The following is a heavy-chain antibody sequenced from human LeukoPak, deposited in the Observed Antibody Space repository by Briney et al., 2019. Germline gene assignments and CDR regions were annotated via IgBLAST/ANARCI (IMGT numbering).Heavy chain of an antibody. V-gene: IGHV3-33*01. CDR1: GFTFNTYI. D-gene: IGHD7-27*01. J-gene: IGHJ4*02. CDR2: IWFGGGSI. CDR3: ATEKTGAPLAY. Sequence: GRSLRLSCAASGFTFNTYIMHWVRQAPGKGLERLALIWFGGGSIYYADSVNGRFTISRDDSTKRLYLQMHRLRPEDTAMYYCATEKTGAPLAYWGQGTLVPVSS.